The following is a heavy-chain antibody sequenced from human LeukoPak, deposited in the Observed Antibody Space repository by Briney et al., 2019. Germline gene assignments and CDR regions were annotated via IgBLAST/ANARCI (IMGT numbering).Heavy chain of an antibody. V-gene: IGHV4-39*01. CDR2: IYYSGST. CDR1: GGSISSSSYY. CDR3: AAPRDFWSGYSHYNYYYYGMDV. Sequence: SETLSLTCTVSGGSISSSSYYWGWIRQPPGKGLEWIGSIYYSGSTYYNPSLKSRVTISVDTSKNQFSLKLSSVTAADTAVYYCAAPRDFWSGYSHYNYYYYGMDVWGQGTTVTVSS. J-gene: IGHJ6*02. D-gene: IGHD3-3*01.